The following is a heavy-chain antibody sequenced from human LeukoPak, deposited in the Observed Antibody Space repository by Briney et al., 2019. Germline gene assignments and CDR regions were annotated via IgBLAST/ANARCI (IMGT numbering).Heavy chain of an antibody. CDR2: INPDTGGT. V-gene: IGHV1-2*02. J-gene: IGHJ5*02. CDR1: GYTFTDYY. D-gene: IGHD3-10*01. CDR3: ASQYYYGSGSYPILQNWFDP. Sequence: ASVKVSCKASGYTFTDYYMHWVRQAPGQGLGWMGWINPDTGGTNYAQNFQGSITMTRDTSISTAYMELNRLRSDDTAVYYCASQYYYGSGSYPILQNWFDPWGQGTLVTVSS.